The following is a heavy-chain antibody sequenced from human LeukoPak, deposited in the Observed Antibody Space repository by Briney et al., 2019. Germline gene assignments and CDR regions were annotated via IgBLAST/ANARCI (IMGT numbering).Heavy chain of an antibody. D-gene: IGHD3-16*02. Sequence: ASVTVSFTASGYSFTSYYMHWVRQAPGQGLEWMGIINPSGGSTSFAQKFQGRVTMTRDTSTTTVYMELSGLRSEDTAVYYCARDIPYEVSFGGLTVMGSFVLDYWGQGTLVTVSS. V-gene: IGHV1-46*01. CDR1: GYSFTSYY. CDR3: ARDIPYEVSFGGLTVMGSFVLDY. J-gene: IGHJ4*02. CDR2: INPSGGST.